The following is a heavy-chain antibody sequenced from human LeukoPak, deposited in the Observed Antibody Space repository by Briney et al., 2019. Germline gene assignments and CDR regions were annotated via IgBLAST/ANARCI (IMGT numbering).Heavy chain of an antibody. CDR1: GFTVSSNY. D-gene: IGHD3-10*01. V-gene: IGHV3-53*01. CDR3: VSPQGADGGAFDI. J-gene: IGHJ3*02. CDR2: IYSGGST. Sequence: PGGSLRLSCAASGFTVSSNYMSWVRQAPGKGLEWVSVIYSGGSTYYADSVKGRFTISRDNSKNTLYLQMNSLRAEDTAVYYCVSPQGADGGAFDIWGQGTMVTVSS.